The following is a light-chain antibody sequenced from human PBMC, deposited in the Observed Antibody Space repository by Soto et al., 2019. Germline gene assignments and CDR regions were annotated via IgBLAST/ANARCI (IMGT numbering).Light chain of an antibody. Sequence: QSVLTQPASVSGSPGQSITISCTGTSSDVGSYNLVSWYQQHPGKAPKLMIYEGIKRPSGVSNRFSGSKSGNTASLTISGIQADDEADYYCYSYANSSYVFGTGTKLTVL. CDR3: YSYANSSYV. J-gene: IGLJ1*01. CDR2: EGI. CDR1: SSDVGSYNL. V-gene: IGLV2-23*01.